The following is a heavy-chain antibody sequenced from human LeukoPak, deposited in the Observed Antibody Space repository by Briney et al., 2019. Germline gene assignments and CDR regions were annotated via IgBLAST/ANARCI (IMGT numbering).Heavy chain of an antibody. CDR2: INAGNGNT. V-gene: IGHV1-3*01. Sequence: ASVKVSCKASGYTFTSYAMHWVRQAPGQRLEWMGWINAGNGNTKYSQKFQGRVTITRDTFASTAYMELSSLRSEDTAVYYCAREDLMGSRCGMDVWGQGTTVTVSS. CDR1: GYTFTSYA. D-gene: IGHD2-8*01. CDR3: AREDLMGSRCGMDV. J-gene: IGHJ6*02.